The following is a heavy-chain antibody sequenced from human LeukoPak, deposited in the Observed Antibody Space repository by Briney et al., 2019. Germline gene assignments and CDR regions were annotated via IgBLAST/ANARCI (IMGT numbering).Heavy chain of an antibody. V-gene: IGHV4-34*01. CDR2: INHSGSTS. Sequence: PSETLSLTCAVYGESFSGYFWNWIRQPPGKGLEWIGEINHSGSTSNHNPSLKCRVTMSVDTSKNQFSLKLSSVTAADTAVYYCARKSGYARDYWGQGNLVTVSS. D-gene: IGHD5-12*01. CDR3: ARKSGYARDY. J-gene: IGHJ4*02. CDR1: GESFSGYF.